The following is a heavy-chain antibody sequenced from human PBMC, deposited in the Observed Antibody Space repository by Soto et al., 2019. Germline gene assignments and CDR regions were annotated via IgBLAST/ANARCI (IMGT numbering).Heavy chain of an antibody. Sequence: SETLSLTCTVSGGFIISDYWIWIRQPPGQGLEWIGYIYYSGSTNYNPSLRSRVTISLDTSKKQFSLKLSSVTAADTAVYYCARLGGYYQALDHWSQGTLVTVSS. J-gene: IGHJ4*02. V-gene: IGHV4-59*01. CDR2: IYYSGST. CDR1: GGFIISDY. D-gene: IGHD3-3*01. CDR3: ARLGGYYQALDH.